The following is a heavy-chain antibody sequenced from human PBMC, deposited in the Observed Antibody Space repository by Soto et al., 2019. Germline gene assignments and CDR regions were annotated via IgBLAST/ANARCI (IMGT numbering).Heavy chain of an antibody. CDR2: IYYSGST. V-gene: IGHV4-61*01. CDR1: GGSVSSGSYY. Sequence: QVQMQESGPGLVKPSETLSLTCTVSGGSVSSGSYYWSWIRQPPGKGQEWIGYIYYSGSTNYNPSLKSRVTISVDTSKNQFSLKLSSVTAADTAVYYCARFTFGGVIAPYYFDYWGQGTLVTVSS. D-gene: IGHD3-16*02. CDR3: ARFTFGGVIAPYYFDY. J-gene: IGHJ4*02.